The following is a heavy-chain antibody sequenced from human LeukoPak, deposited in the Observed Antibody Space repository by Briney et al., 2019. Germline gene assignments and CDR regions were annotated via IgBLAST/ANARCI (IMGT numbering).Heavy chain of an antibody. CDR2: VYDIGST. Sequence: SETLSLTCTVSGGSIGSHYWTWIRQTPGKGLEWIGYVYDIGSTKYNPSLKSRVTISVDTSKNQFSLRLSSVTAADTAVYYCARVSGSSGWYEDYWGQGTLVTVSS. CDR1: GGSIGSHY. D-gene: IGHD6-19*01. CDR3: ARVSGSSGWYEDY. V-gene: IGHV4-59*11. J-gene: IGHJ4*02.